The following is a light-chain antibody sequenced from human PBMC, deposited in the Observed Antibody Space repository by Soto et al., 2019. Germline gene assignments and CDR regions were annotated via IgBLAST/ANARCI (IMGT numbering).Light chain of an antibody. CDR3: ISYTNSSTYV. CDR1: SSDVGGYNY. CDR2: VVS. J-gene: IGLJ1*01. Sequence: QSVLSQPASVSGSPGQSITISCTGTSSDVGGYNYVSWYQQHPGKAPKLMISVVSNRPSGVSNRFSGSKSGNTASLTISGLQAEDEADYYCISYTNSSTYVFGTRTKVTVL. V-gene: IGLV2-14*01.